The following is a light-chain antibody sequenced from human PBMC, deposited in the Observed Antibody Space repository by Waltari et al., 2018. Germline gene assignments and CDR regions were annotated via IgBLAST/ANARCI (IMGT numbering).Light chain of an antibody. V-gene: IGKV4-1*01. J-gene: IGKJ1*01. CDR3: QQYYRTPWT. Sequence: SFLYRSNNKNYLLWYQQKPGQPPKLLIYWASTRESGVPDRFSGSGSGADFTLTINSLQAEDVAVYYCQQYYRTPWTFGQGTKVEIK. CDR1: SFLYRSNNKNY. CDR2: WAS.